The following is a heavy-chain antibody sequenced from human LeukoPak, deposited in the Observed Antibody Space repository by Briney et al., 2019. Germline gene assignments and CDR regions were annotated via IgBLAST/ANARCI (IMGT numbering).Heavy chain of an antibody. D-gene: IGHD1-7*01. CDR2: ITSSNSYT. Sequence: GGSLRLSCAASGFTFNTHTMNWVRQAPGKGLEWVSSITSSNSYTYYPDSMKGRFTISRDNAKNSLYLQMTSLRAEDTAVYYCARRTYPNDAFDIWGQGTMVGVSS. CDR1: GFTFNTHT. J-gene: IGHJ3*02. CDR3: ARRTYPNDAFDI. V-gene: IGHV3-21*01.